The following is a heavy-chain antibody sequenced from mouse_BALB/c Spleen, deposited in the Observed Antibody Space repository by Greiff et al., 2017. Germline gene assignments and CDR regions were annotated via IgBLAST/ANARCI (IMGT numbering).Heavy chain of an antibody. J-gene: IGHJ4*01. CDR3: AIDPGIYYGNYGYAMDY. D-gene: IGHD2-1*01. CDR1: GFTFSDYY. V-gene: IGHV5-4*02. Sequence: EVMLVESGGGLVKPGGSLKLSCAASGFTFSDYYMYWVRQTPEKRLEWVATISDGGSYTYYPDSVKGRFTISRDNAKNNLYLQMSSLKSEDTAMYYCAIDPGIYYGNYGYAMDYWGQGTSVTVSS. CDR2: ISDGGSYT.